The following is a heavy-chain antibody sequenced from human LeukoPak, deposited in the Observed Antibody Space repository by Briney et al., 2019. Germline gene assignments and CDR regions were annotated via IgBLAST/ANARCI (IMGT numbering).Heavy chain of an antibody. J-gene: IGHJ4*02. CDR2: IIPIFGTA. D-gene: IGHD3-3*01. CDR3: ARVTIFGVVIGCFDY. V-gene: IGHV1-69*13. Sequence: GASVKVSCKASGYAFTSYAISWVRQAPGQGLEWMGGIIPIFGTANYAQKFQGRVTITADESTSTAYMELSSLRSEDTAVYYCARVTIFGVVIGCFDYWGQGTLVTVSS. CDR1: GYAFTSYA.